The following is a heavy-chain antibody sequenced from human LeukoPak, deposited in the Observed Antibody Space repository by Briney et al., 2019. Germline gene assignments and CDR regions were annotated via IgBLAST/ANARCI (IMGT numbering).Heavy chain of an antibody. D-gene: IGHD2-8*01. Sequence: SQTLSLTCSISGDSVSSNSAAWNWIRQSPSRGLEWLGRTYYRSKWYNEYAASVKGRITVKSDTSKNQFSLQLNSVTPEDTAVYYCASTHGPIDHWGQGTLVTVSS. CDR2: TYYRSKWYN. CDR3: ASTHGPIDH. V-gene: IGHV6-1*01. CDR1: GDSVSSNSAA. J-gene: IGHJ5*02.